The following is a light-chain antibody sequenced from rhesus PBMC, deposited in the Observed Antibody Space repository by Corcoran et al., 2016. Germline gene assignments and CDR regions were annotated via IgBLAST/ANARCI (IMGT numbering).Light chain of an antibody. CDR3: LQYRSSPLT. CDR1: QSISSW. J-gene: IGKJ4*01. V-gene: IGKV1-22*01. CDR2: KAS. Sequence: DIQMTQSPSSLSASVGDTVTITCRASQSISSWLDWYQQKPGKAPKLLIYKASSLKSGVPSRFSGNGSGTDFTLTISSLQPEDFATYYCLQYRSSPLTFGGGTKVEIK.